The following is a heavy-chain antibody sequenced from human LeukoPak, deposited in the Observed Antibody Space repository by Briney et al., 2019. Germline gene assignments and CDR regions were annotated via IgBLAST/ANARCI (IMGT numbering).Heavy chain of an antibody. CDR1: GFTFSSYS. D-gene: IGHD3-10*01. CDR2: ISSSSTYI. CDR3: ARVGSYGSGLDY. Sequence: GGSLRLSCAASGFTFSSYSMTGVRQAPGKGLEWVSSISSSSTYIYYADSVKGRFTISRYNAKNSLYLQMNRLRAEDTAVYYCARVGSYGSGLDYWGQGTLVTVSS. V-gene: IGHV3-21*01. J-gene: IGHJ4*02.